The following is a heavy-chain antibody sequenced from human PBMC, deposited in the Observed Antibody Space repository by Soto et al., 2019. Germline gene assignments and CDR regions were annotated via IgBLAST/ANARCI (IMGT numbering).Heavy chain of an antibody. Sequence: QITLKESGPTLVKPTQTLTLTCTFSGFSLSTSGVGVGWIRQPPGKALEWLALIYWDDDKRYSPSLKSRLTITKDTSKNQVVLTMTNTDPVDTATYYCAHSRVGEACFDYWGQGTLVTVSS. V-gene: IGHV2-5*02. CDR3: AHSRVGEACFDY. CDR1: GFSLSTSGVG. CDR2: IYWDDDK. D-gene: IGHD3-10*01. J-gene: IGHJ4*02.